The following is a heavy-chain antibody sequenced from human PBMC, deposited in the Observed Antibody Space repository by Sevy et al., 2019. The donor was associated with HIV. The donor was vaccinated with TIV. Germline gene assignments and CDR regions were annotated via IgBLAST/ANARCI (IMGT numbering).Heavy chain of an antibody. CDR2: LKSDVYGGTV. CDR1: GFTFGDYC. CDR3: TRWKAAQSIFDY. J-gene: IGHJ4*02. Sequence: GGSLRLSCTASGFTFGDYCMSWVRQAPGKGLEWVAFLKSDVYGGTVDHAASVRGRFVISRDDSKTIAYLQMNDLKTEDTGVYYCTRWKAAQSIFDYWGEGALVTVSS. V-gene: IGHV3-49*04. D-gene: IGHD6-13*01.